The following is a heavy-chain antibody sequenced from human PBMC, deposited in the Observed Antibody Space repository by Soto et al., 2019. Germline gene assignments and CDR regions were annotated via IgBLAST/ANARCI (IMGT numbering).Heavy chain of an antibody. CDR1: GGSISSGGYY. D-gene: IGHD6-6*01. Sequence: QVQLQESGPGLVKPSQTLSLTCTVSGGSISSGGYYWSWNRQHPGKGLEWNGYVYYSGSTYYNPSLKRRVTISVDTSKNQFALKLSSVTAADTAVYYCARDGSSDYYYYYGMDVWGQGTTVTVSS. J-gene: IGHJ6*02. V-gene: IGHV4-31*03. CDR2: VYYSGST. CDR3: ARDGSSDYYYYYGMDV.